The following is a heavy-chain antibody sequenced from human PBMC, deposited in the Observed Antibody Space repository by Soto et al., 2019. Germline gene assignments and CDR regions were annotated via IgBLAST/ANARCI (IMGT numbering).Heavy chain of an antibody. V-gene: IGHV1-18*01. CDR2: ITTDNGNT. CDR1: GYTFTSYG. J-gene: IGHJ4*02. CDR3: ADLTTVTHS. D-gene: IGHD4-17*01. Sequence: ASVKVSCKTSGYTFTSYGITWVRQAPGQGLEWMGWITTDNGNTYYADSVKGRFTISRDNSKNTVYLQMNSLRAEDTAVYYCADLTTVTHSWGQGTLVTVSS.